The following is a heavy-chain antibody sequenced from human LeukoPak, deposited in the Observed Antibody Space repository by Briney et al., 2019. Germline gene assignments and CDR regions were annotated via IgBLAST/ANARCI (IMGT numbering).Heavy chain of an antibody. D-gene: IGHD3-10*01. Sequence: PGGSLRLSCAAAGFNVSSNYMSWVRQAPGKGLERVTLIYSSGVTYYADSVKGRFTISRDNSKNTLYLQMNSLRAEDTAVYYCAKDRWLWFGEPDFDYWGQGTLVTVSS. J-gene: IGHJ4*02. V-gene: IGHV3-66*01. CDR3: AKDRWLWFGEPDFDY. CDR1: GFNVSSNY. CDR2: IYSSGVT.